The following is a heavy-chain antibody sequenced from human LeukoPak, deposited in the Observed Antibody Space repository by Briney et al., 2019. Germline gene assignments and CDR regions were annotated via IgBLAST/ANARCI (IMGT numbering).Heavy chain of an antibody. CDR2: IYYSGST. CDR1: GGSISSYY. CDR3: AREYLVAYFDY. V-gene: IGHV4-59*01. J-gene: IGHJ4*02. Sequence: SETLSLTCTVSGGSISSYYWSWIRQPPGKGLEWIGYIYYSGSTNYNPSLKSRVTISVDTSKNQFSLKLSSVTAADTAVYYCAREYLVAYFDYWGQGTLVTVSS. D-gene: IGHD2-8*02.